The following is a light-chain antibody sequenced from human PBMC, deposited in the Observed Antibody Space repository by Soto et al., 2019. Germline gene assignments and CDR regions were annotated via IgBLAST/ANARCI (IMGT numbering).Light chain of an antibody. Sequence: QSALTQPRSVSGSPGQSVTISCTGTGSEVGGYNFVSWYQQCPGKAPKLMIYDVSKRPSGVPDRFSGSKSGNTASLTSSGRQAEDDADYYCCSYAGSYTVVFGGGTKLTVL. CDR1: GSEVGGYNF. V-gene: IGLV2-11*01. CDR2: DVS. J-gene: IGLJ3*02. CDR3: CSYAGSYTVV.